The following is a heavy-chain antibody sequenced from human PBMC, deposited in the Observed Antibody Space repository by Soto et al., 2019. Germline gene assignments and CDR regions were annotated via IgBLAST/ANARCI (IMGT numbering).Heavy chain of an antibody. V-gene: IGHV4-39*01. J-gene: IGHJ5*02. CDR2: IYYSGST. CDR3: ATRQGGSYNWFDP. Sequence: RSLTCTVSGGSISRSSYSWGWIRQPPGKGLEWIGTIYYSGSTYYNPSLKSRVTISVDTSKNQFSLKLSSVTAADTAVYYCATRQGGSYNWFDPWGQGTLVTVSS. CDR1: GGSISRSSYS. D-gene: IGHD2-15*01.